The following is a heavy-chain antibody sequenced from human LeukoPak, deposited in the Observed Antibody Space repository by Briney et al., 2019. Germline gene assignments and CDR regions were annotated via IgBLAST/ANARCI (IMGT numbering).Heavy chain of an antibody. J-gene: IGHJ4*02. CDR2: IYSTGST. V-gene: IGHV4-61*02. CDR3: ASSLGLPRDY. Sequence: PSETLSLTCTVSGDSISNGTYYWNWIRQPAGKGLEWIGRIYSTGSTNYNPSLKSRVTISVDTSKNQFSLKLSSVTAADTAVYYCASSLGLPRDYWGQGTLVTVSS. D-gene: IGHD3-16*01. CDR1: GDSISNGTYY.